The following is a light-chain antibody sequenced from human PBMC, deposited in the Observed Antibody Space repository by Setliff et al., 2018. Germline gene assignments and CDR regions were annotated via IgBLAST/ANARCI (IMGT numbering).Light chain of an antibody. Sequence: QSALTQPPSVSGAPGQRVTISCTGSSSDIGAGFSVHWYQQLPGTAPKLLIYGNSNRPSGVPDRFSGSKSGTSASLAITGLQAEDEADHYCQSYGGSLSGYVFGTGTRSPS. J-gene: IGLJ1*01. V-gene: IGLV1-40*01. CDR3: QSYGGSLSGYV. CDR1: SSDIGAGFS. CDR2: GNS.